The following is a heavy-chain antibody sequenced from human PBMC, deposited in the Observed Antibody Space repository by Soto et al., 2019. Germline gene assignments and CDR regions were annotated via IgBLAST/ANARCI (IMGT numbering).Heavy chain of an antibody. CDR2: IYYSGST. J-gene: IGHJ6*02. CDR3: AREEYCSSTSCYLDGMDV. CDR1: GGSISSGGYY. D-gene: IGHD2-2*01. Sequence: PSETLSLTCTVSGGSISSGGYYWSWIRQHPGKGLEWIGYIYYSGSTYYNPSLKSRVTISVDTSKNQFSLKLSSVTAADTAVYYCAREEYCSSTSCYLDGMDVWGQGTTVTVSS. V-gene: IGHV4-31*03.